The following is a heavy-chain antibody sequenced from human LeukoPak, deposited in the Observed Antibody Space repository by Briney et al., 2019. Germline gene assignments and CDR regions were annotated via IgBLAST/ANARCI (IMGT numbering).Heavy chain of an antibody. V-gene: IGHV1-2*02. D-gene: IGHD3-10*01. Sequence: GASVKVSCKASGYTFTGAFMHWVRQAPGQGLEWMGWIDPNSGVTNYAQKFQGRVTMTRDTSISTAYMELSGLTSDDTAVYYCVRAGQVLLWFGEFSHWGQGTLVTVSS. CDR3: VRAGQVLLWFGEFSH. J-gene: IGHJ4*02. CDR1: GYTFTGAF. CDR2: IDPNSGVT.